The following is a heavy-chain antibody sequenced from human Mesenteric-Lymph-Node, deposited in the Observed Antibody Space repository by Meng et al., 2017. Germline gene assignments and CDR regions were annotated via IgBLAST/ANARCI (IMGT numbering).Heavy chain of an antibody. CDR1: RFTLRTYA. J-gene: IGHJ6*02. Sequence: GESLKISCAASRFTLRTYAMSWVRQAPGKGLEWVSTISGVVSSTYNADSVKGRFTISRDNAKNSLYLQMNSLGAEDTAVYYCAREEKYSSSWYYYYYGMDVWGQGTTVTVSS. D-gene: IGHD6-13*01. CDR3: AREEKYSSSWYYYYYGMDV. CDR2: ISGVVSST. V-gene: IGHV3-23*01.